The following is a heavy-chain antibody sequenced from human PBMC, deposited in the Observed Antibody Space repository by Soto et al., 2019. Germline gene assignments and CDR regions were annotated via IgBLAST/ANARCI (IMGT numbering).Heavy chain of an antibody. CDR1: GFTCSSYA. CDR2: ISGSGGST. Sequence: GGSPRLSCAASGFTCSSYAMSWVRQAPGKGLEWASAISGSGGSTYYADSVKGRFTISRDNSKNTLYLQMNSLRAEDTAVYYCAKGAYYYGSGSYSGYYYYYMDVWGKGTTVTVSS. J-gene: IGHJ6*03. V-gene: IGHV3-23*01. CDR3: AKGAYYYGSGSYSGYYYYYMDV. D-gene: IGHD3-10*01.